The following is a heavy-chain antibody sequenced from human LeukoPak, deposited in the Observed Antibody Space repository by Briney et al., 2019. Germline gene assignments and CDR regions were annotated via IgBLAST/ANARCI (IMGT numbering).Heavy chain of an antibody. J-gene: IGHJ4*02. CDR2: IYPGDSDT. D-gene: IGHD2-2*02. V-gene: IGHV5-51*01. Sequence: GESLKISCKGSGYSFTSYWIGWVRQRPGKGLEWMGIIYPGDSDTRYSPSFQGQVTISADKSISTAYLQWSSLKASDTAMHYCARPLYPASQFYFDYWGQGTLVTVSS. CDR1: GYSFTSYW. CDR3: ARPLYPASQFYFDY.